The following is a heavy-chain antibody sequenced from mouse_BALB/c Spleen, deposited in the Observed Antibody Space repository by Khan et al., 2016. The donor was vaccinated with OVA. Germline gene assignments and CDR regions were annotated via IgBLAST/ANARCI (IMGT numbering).Heavy chain of an antibody. J-gene: IGHJ2*01. V-gene: IGHV3-2*02. CDR1: GYSITSDYV. CDR3: ASGKVFHRSPDYCDY. D-gene: IGHD2-14*01. Sequence: EVQLVETGPGLLKPSPSLSLTCTVTGYSITSDYVWNWIRQFPGNKLEWIPYISYSGSTTYNPSLTSRISITRDTSKNPFFLQLNSVTTEDTATYYCASGKVFHRSPDYCDYWGQGTTLTVSS. CDR2: ISYSGST.